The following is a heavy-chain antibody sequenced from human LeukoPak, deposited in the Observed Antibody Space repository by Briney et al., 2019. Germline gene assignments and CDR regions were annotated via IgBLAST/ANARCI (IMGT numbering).Heavy chain of an antibody. J-gene: IGHJ4*02. CDR3: ARDGSGVWFDY. CDR1: GYTFTGYY. D-gene: IGHD3-10*01. V-gene: IGHV1-2*02. CDR2: INPNSGGT. Sequence: ASVKVSCKASGYTFTGYYMHWVRQAPGQGLEWMGWINPNSGGTNYAQKFQGRVTMTRGTSISTAYMELRSLRSDDTAVYYCARDGSGVWFDYWGQGTLVTVSS.